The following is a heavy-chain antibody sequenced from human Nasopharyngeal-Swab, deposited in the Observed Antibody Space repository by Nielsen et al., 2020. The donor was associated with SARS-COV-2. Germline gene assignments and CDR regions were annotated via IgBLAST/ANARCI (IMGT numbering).Heavy chain of an antibody. D-gene: IGHD3-16*01. CDR2: IDDHGSTI. V-gene: IGHV3-74*01. Sequence: GGSLRLSCVASGFTFSSYWMHWVRQVPGKGLVWVSRIDDHGSTINHADSVEGRFTISRDNAKNTLFLQMNSLRAEDTAVYYCGRDLGGRFSTWGQGTLVTVSS. CDR1: GFTFSSYW. CDR3: GRDLGGRFST. J-gene: IGHJ5*02.